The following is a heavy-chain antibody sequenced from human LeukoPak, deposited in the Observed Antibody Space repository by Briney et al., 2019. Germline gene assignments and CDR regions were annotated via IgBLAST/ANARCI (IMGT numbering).Heavy chain of an antibody. CDR2: INTDGRST. Sequence: GGSLRLSCEASGFTFSSHWMHWVRQAPGKGLVWVSHINTDGRSTTYADSVKGRFTISRDNAKNTLYLQMNSLRAGDAAVYFCAKGVSTSSGYSRFEYWGQGTLVTVSS. CDR3: AKGVSTSSGYSRFEY. D-gene: IGHD6-19*01. V-gene: IGHV3-74*01. J-gene: IGHJ4*02. CDR1: GFTFSSHW.